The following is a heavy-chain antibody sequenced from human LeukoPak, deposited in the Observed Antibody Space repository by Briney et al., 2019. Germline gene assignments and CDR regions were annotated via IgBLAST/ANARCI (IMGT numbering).Heavy chain of an antibody. V-gene: IGHV3-30-3*01. D-gene: IGHD6-13*01. CDR1: GFTFSSYA. J-gene: IGHJ4*02. CDR2: ISYDGSNK. CDR3: ARVQEQQLGGGNFDY. Sequence: GGSLRLSCAASGFTFSSYAMHWVRQAPGKGLEWVAVISYDGSNKYYADSVKGRFTISRDNSKNTLYLQMNSLRAEDTAVYYCARVQEQQLGGGNFDYWGQGTLVTVSS.